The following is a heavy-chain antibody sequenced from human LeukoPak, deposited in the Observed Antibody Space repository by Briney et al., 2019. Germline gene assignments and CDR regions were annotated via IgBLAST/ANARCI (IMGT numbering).Heavy chain of an antibody. CDR1: GFTFNSYG. Sequence: GGSLRLSCAASGFTFNSYGMHWVRRAPGKGLEWVAFIRYDGNKKYYADSVKGRFTISRDNSKNTLYLQMNSLRVEDTAVYYCAKYRNPDDYGDYVSFSPHAFDIWGQGTMVTVSS. CDR2: IRYDGNKK. CDR3: AKYRNPDDYGDYVSFSPHAFDI. D-gene: IGHD4-17*01. J-gene: IGHJ3*02. V-gene: IGHV3-30*02.